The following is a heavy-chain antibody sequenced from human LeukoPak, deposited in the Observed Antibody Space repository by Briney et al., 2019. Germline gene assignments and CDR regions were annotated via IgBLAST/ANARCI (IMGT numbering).Heavy chain of an antibody. Sequence: PSETLSLTCTVSGGSISSYYWSWIRQPPGNGLEWIGYIYYSGSTNYNPSLKSRVTISVDTSKNQFSLKLSSVTAADTAVYYCARGKELERAFDYWGQGTLVSVSS. V-gene: IGHV4-59*12. D-gene: IGHD1-1*01. CDR2: IYYSGST. J-gene: IGHJ4*02. CDR3: ARGKELERAFDY. CDR1: GGSISSYY.